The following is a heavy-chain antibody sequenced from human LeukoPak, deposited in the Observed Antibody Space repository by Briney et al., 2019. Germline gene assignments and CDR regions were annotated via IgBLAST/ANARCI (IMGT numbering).Heavy chain of an antibody. CDR1: GFTFSDYY. V-gene: IGHV3-11*03. D-gene: IGHD3-10*01. CDR3: ARLHQYYYGSGSYCDY. Sequence: GGSLRLSCAASGFTFSDYYMSWIRQAPGKGLEWVSSISSSSSYIYYADSVKGRFTISRDNAKNSLYLQMNSLRAEDTAVYYCARLHQYYYGSGSYCDYWGQGTLVTVSS. CDR2: ISSSSSYI. J-gene: IGHJ4*02.